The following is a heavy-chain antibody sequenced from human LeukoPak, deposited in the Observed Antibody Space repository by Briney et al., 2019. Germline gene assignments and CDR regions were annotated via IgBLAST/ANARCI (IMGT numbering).Heavy chain of an antibody. Sequence: PGGSLRLSCAASGFTFSNYGIHWVRQAPGKGLEWVAVTSYDGSSRYYADSVKGRFTISRDNSKSTLYLQMSGLRAEDTAVYYCARARDGSYDYWGQGTLVTVSS. CDR2: TSYDGSSR. J-gene: IGHJ4*02. CDR3: ARARDGSYDY. V-gene: IGHV3-30*03. CDR1: GFTFSNYG. D-gene: IGHD1-26*01.